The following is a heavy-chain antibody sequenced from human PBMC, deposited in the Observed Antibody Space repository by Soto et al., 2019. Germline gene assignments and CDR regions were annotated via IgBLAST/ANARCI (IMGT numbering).Heavy chain of an antibody. J-gene: IGHJ4*02. CDR1: GFTFDDYG. V-gene: IGHV3-20*01. Sequence: AGGSLRLSCAASGFTFDDYGMSWVRQAPGKGLEWVSGINWNGGSTGYADSVKGRFTISRDNAKNSLYLQMNSLRAEDTALYHCARDRSDCSGGSCFSYYFDYWGQGTLVTVSS. D-gene: IGHD2-15*01. CDR3: ARDRSDCSGGSCFSYYFDY. CDR2: INWNGGST.